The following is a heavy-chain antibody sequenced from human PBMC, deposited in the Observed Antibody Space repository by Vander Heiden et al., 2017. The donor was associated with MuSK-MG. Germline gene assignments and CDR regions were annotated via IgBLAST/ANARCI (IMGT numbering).Heavy chain of an antibody. V-gene: IGHV3-66*01. CDR2: IYSGGST. CDR1: GFTVSSNY. Sequence: EVQLVESGGGLVQPGGSLRPSCAASGFTVSSNYRSWVRQAPGKGLEWVSVIYSGGSTYYADSVKGRFTISRDNSKNTLYLQMNSLRAEDTAVYYCARGDGIDSSGWYYWGQGTLVTVSS. J-gene: IGHJ4*02. CDR3: ARGDGIDSSGWYY. D-gene: IGHD6-19*01.